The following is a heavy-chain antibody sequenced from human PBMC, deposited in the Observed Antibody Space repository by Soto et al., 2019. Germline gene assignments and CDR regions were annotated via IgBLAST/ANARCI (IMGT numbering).Heavy chain of an antibody. CDR3: ARVWVVPAAIGPYGMDV. CDR1: GGSISSGDYY. V-gene: IGHV4-30-4*01. J-gene: IGHJ6*02. CDR2: IYYSGST. D-gene: IGHD2-2*02. Sequence: SETLSLTCTVSGGSISSGDYYWSWIRQPPGKGLEWIGYIYYSGSTYYNPSLKSRVTISVDTSKNQFSLKLSSVTAADTAVYYCARVWVVPAAIGPYGMDVWGQGTTVTASS.